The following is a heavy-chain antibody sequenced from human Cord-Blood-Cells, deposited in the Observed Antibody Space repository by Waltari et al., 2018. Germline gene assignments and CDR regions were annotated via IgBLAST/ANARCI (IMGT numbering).Heavy chain of an antibody. D-gene: IGHD3-3*01. Sequence: QVQLQQWGAGLLKPSETLSLTCAVYGGPFSGYYWSWIRQPPGKGLEWIGEINHSGSTNYNPSLKSRVTISVDTSKNQFSLKLSSVTAADTAVYYCARVTYDFWSGYYEYFQHWGQGTLVTVSS. V-gene: IGHV4-34*01. CDR3: ARVTYDFWSGYYEYFQH. CDR2: INHSGST. CDR1: GGPFSGYY. J-gene: IGHJ1*01.